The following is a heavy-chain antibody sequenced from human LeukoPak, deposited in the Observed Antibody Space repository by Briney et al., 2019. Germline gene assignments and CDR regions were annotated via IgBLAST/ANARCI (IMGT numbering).Heavy chain of an antibody. CDR1: GFTFDDYG. D-gene: IGHD3-22*01. V-gene: IGHV3-20*04. CDR2: INWNGGST. CDR3: ASLYYYDSSGHP. J-gene: IGHJ5*02. Sequence: PEGSLRLSCAASGFTFDDYGMSWVRQAPGKGLEWVSGINWNGGSTGYADSVKGRFTISRDNAKNSLYLQMNSLRAEDTALYYCASLYYYDSSGHPWGQGTLVTVSS.